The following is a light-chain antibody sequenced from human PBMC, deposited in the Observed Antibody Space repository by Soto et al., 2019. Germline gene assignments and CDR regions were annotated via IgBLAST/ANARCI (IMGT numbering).Light chain of an antibody. CDR1: ESMSNC. Sequence: DIQMTQSPSTLSASVGDRVTITCRASESMSNCLAWYQQKPGKAPKLLISGASSLQSGVPSRFSCSASGTEFTLTISSLQPDDIATYYCQQCHRYLTFGQGTKVEMK. CDR3: QQCHRYLT. J-gene: IGKJ1*01. CDR2: GAS. V-gene: IGKV1-5*01.